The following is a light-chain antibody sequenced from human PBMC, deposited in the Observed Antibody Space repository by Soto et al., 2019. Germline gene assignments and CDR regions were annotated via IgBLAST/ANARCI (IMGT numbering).Light chain of an antibody. J-gene: IGKJ3*01. CDR3: QQYNSYSIFT. CDR2: DAS. V-gene: IGKV1-5*01. CDR1: QSISSW. Sequence: DIQMTQSPSTLSASVGDRVTITCRASQSISSWLAWYQQKPGKAPKLLIYDASSLESGVPSRFSGSGSGTEFTLTISSLPPDDFATYYCQQYNSYSIFTFGPGTKVDIK.